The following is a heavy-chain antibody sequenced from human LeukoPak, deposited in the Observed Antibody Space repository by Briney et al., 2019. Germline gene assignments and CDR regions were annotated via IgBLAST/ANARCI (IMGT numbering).Heavy chain of an antibody. D-gene: IGHD6-13*01. CDR3: ATSGYSSSWEIDY. Sequence: TLSLTCTVSGGSISSSSYYWGWIRQPAGKGLEWIGRIYTSGSTNYNPSLKSRITMSLDTSKKQFSLRLTSVTAADTAVYYCATSGYSSSWEIDYWGQGTLVTVSS. CDR2: IYTSGST. CDR1: GGSISSSSYY. J-gene: IGHJ4*02. V-gene: IGHV4-61*02.